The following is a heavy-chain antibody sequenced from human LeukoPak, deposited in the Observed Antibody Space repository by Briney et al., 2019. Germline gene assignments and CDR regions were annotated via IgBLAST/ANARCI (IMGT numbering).Heavy chain of an antibody. CDR3: AKSSDYYDSSGYYSIPFDY. J-gene: IGHJ4*02. D-gene: IGHD3-22*01. V-gene: IGHV3-23*01. CDR1: GFTFSNYA. Sequence: GRTLRLSCAASGFTFSNYAMSWVRQVPGKGLEWVSTISGSGGSTYYADSVKGRFTISRDNSKNTLYLQMNSLRAEDTAVYYCAKSSDYYDSSGYYSIPFDYWGQGTLVTVSS. CDR2: ISGSGGST.